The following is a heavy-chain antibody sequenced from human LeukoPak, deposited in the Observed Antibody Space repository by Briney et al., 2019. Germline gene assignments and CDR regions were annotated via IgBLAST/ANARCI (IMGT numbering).Heavy chain of an antibody. J-gene: IGHJ6*03. CDR1: GFTFSNAW. V-gene: IGHV3-15*01. CDR2: IKSKTDGGTT. Sequence: GGSLRLSCAASGFTFSNAWMSWVRQAPGKGLEWVGRIKSKTDGGTTDYAAPVKGRFTISRDDSKNTLYLQMNSLKTEDTAVYYCTTEPTMVHYYYYYMDVWGKGTTVTVSS. D-gene: IGHD3-10*01. CDR3: TTEPTMVHYYYYYMDV.